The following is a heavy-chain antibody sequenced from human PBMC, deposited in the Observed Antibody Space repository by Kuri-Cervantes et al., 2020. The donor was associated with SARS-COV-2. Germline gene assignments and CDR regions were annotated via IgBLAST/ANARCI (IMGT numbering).Heavy chain of an antibody. Sequence: GSLRLSCTVSSGSISSSSYSWGWIRQPPGKGLEWIGSIYYSGSTYYNLSLKSRITISVETSKNHFSLKLSSVTAADTAVYYCARRNSPYSSNSYYFDYLGQGTLVTVSS. CDR1: SGSISSSSYS. D-gene: IGHD6-13*01. V-gene: IGHV4-39*02. J-gene: IGHJ4*02. CDR2: IYYSGST. CDR3: ARRNSPYSSNSYYFDY.